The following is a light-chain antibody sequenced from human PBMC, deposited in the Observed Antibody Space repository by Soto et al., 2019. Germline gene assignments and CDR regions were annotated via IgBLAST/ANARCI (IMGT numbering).Light chain of an antibody. CDR1: SSDVGGYNY. CDR2: EVT. V-gene: IGLV2-14*01. CDR3: SSYTTSTFVA. J-gene: IGLJ2*01. Sequence: QSVLTQPASVSGSPGQSITILCTGTSSDVGGYNYVSWYQQHPGKAPKLMIYEVTHRPSGVSDRFSGSKSGNTASLTISGLQAEDEADYYCSSYTTSTFVAFGGGTKLTVL.